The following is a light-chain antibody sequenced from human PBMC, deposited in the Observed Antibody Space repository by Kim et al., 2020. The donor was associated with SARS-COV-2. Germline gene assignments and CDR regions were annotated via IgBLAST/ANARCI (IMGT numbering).Light chain of an antibody. CDR3: QTWDSRTAV. CDR1: KLGDKF. Sequence: SYELTQPPSVSVSPGQTASIACSGDKLGDKFFSWYQQKPGQSPVLIIYQDIKRPSRIPERFSGSKSGNTATLTISGTQAMDEADYYCQTWDSRTAVFGGGTQLTVL. J-gene: IGLJ2*01. CDR2: QDI. V-gene: IGLV3-1*01.